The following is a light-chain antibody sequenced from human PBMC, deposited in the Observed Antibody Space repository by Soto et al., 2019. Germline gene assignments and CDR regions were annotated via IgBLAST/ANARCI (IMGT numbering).Light chain of an antibody. Sequence: EVVLTQSPATLSLSPGQRATLSCRASHSVGTNLMWYQQKPGQPPRLLISYASNRAAGIPGRFSGGGSGTDFTLSISSLEPEDFAVYYCQQRNYGLSFGGGTKVEI. CDR2: YAS. V-gene: IGKV3-11*01. CDR3: QQRNYGLS. J-gene: IGKJ4*01. CDR1: HSVGTN.